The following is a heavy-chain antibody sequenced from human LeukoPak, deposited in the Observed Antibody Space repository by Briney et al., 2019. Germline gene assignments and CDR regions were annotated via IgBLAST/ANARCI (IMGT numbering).Heavy chain of an antibody. J-gene: IGHJ5*02. D-gene: IGHD6-19*01. CDR3: GRGTYSSGWFIRS. V-gene: IGHV3-21*01. Sequence: PGGSLRLSCAASGFTLRSYTKCLVRQAPGRGLEWVSSISSSSTYIYYADSVEGRFTVSRDNANNSLYLQMNSLKAEDSAIYYCGRGTYSSGWFIRSWRQGTLVTVSS. CDR2: ISSSSTYI. CDR1: GFTLRSYT.